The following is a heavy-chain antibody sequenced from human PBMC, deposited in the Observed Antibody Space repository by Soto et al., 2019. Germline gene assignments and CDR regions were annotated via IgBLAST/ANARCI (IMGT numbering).Heavy chain of an antibody. CDR2: ISYDGSNK. D-gene: IGHD5-12*01. CDR1: GFTFSSYG. V-gene: IGHV3-30*18. CDR3: AKDRGRTRWLQFGYFDY. J-gene: IGHJ4*02. Sequence: GGSLRLSCAASGFTFSSYGMHWVRQAPGKGLEWVAVISYDGSNKYYADSVKGRFTISRDNSKNTLYLQMNSLRAEDTAVYYCAKDRGRTRWLQFGYFDYWGQGALVTVSS.